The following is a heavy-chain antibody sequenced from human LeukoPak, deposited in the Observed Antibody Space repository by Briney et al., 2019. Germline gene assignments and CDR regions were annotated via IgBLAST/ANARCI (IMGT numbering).Heavy chain of an antibody. CDR2: ILTSGTT. CDR3: ARLRVSGSYLYYFDY. J-gene: IGHJ4*02. V-gene: IGHV4-4*09. CDR1: NGSISSYH. Sequence: SETLSLTCTVSNGSISSYHWSWVRQPPGKGLEWIGYILTSGTTNYNPSLKSRLTISVDTSKNQFTLKLSSVTAADTAVYYCARLRVSGSYLYYFDYWGQGTLVTVSS. D-gene: IGHD1-26*01.